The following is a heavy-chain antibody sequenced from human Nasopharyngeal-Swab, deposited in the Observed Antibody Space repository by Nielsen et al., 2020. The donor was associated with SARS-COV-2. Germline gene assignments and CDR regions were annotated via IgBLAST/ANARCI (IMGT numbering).Heavy chain of an antibody. CDR1: GYTFTSYG. D-gene: IGHD2-15*01. CDR3: ARDPGREDPFDY. V-gene: IGHV1-18*01. Sequence: ASVKVSCKASGYTFTSYGISWVRQAPGQGLEWMGWISAYNGNTNYAQKLQGRVTMTTDTSTSTAYVGLRSLRSDDTAVYYCARDPGREDPFDYWGQGTLVTVSS. CDR2: ISAYNGNT. J-gene: IGHJ4*02.